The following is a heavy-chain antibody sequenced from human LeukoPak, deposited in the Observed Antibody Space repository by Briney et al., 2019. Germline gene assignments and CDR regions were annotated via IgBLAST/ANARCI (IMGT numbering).Heavy chain of an antibody. V-gene: IGHV3-9*01. Sequence: SLRLSCAGSGFRLDDYAMHWVRQGPGKGLEWVSSIIWDGGNTAYTDSVKGRFTISRDNAKNFLYLQMNSLRAEDTALYYCIKDMGFDLSKDAFDFWGQGAMVTVSS. J-gene: IGHJ3*01. D-gene: IGHD3-9*01. CDR2: IIWDGGNT. CDR1: GFRLDDYA. CDR3: IKDMGFDLSKDAFDF.